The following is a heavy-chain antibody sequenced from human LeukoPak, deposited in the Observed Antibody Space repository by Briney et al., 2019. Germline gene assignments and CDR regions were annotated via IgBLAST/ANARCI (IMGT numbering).Heavy chain of an antibody. V-gene: IGHV1-69*05. Sequence: SVKVSCKSSGYTFGLYCIHWVRQAPGQGLEWMGGITPIFGTANYAQKFQGRVTITTDESTSTAYMELSSLRSEDTAVYYCAREVDPGDGYNNYYFDYWGQGTLVTVSS. J-gene: IGHJ4*02. CDR2: ITPIFGTA. CDR3: AREVDPGDGYNNYYFDY. CDR1: GYTFGLYC. D-gene: IGHD5-24*01.